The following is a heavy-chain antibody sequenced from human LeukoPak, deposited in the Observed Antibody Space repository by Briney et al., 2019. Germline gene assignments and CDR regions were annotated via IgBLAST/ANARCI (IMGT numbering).Heavy chain of an antibody. CDR1: GGSISSYY. CDR3: ARGLGLDAFDI. D-gene: IGHD3-16*01. J-gene: IGHJ3*02. Sequence: PSETLSLTCTVSGGSISSYYWSWIRQPPGEGLEWIGYIYYSGSTNYNPSLKSRVTISVDTSKNQFSLKLSSVTAADTAVYYCARGLGLDAFDIWGQGTMVTVSS. V-gene: IGHV4-59*01. CDR2: IYYSGST.